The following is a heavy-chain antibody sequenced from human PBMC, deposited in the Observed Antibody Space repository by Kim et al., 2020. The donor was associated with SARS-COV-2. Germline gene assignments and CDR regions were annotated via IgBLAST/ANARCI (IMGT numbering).Heavy chain of an antibody. CDR2: IRSTGSST. Sequence: GGSLRLSCAASGFTFSDFSMNWVRQAPGKGLEWVADIRSTGSSTSYTDSVKGRFTISRDNAKNLLYLEMNRLRDEDTAVYYCADLYGFYGLDVGGQGNTVPVSS. J-gene: IGHJ6*02. CDR1: GFTFSDFS. D-gene: IGHD4-17*01. CDR3: ADLYGFYGLDV. V-gene: IGHV3-48*02.